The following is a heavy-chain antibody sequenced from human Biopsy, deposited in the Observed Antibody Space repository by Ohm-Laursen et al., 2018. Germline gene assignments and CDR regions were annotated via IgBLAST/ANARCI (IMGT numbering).Heavy chain of an antibody. CDR2: MSYGESA. CDR3: ARRTLFTHNFDF. Sequence: SDTLSLTCTVSGGSISSSSYFWGWIRQTPGKGLEWIGSMSYGESARYLPSLKSRVTLSVDTSKNQLSLSLSSVTAADTAVYYCARRTLFTHNFDFWGPGTLVTVSS. CDR1: GGSISSSSYF. V-gene: IGHV4-39*01. D-gene: IGHD3-3*01. J-gene: IGHJ4*02.